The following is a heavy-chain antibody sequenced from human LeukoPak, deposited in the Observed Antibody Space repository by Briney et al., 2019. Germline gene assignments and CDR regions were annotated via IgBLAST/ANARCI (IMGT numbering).Heavy chain of an antibody. Sequence: GASVKVSCKVSGYTLTELSMHWVRQAPGKGLEWMGGFDPEDGETIYAQKFQGRVIMTEDTSTDTAYMELSSLRSEDTAVYYCATAAGIESYFQHWGQGTLVTVSS. CDR2: FDPEDGET. D-gene: IGHD6-13*01. J-gene: IGHJ1*01. V-gene: IGHV1-24*01. CDR3: ATAAGIESYFQH. CDR1: GYTLTELS.